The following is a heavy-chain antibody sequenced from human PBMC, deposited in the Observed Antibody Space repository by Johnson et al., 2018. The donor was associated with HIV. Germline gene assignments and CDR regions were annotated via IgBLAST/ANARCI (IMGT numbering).Heavy chain of an antibody. Sequence: VQLVESGGGLVQPGRSLRLSCAASGFTFSSYAMSWVRQAPGKGLEWVSAISGSGSSTHYAESVKGRFTISRDNSKNTLYLQMTSLRVEDPAIYYCAKAQGGVPSTWAAFDIWGQGTTVTVAS. CDR2: ISGSGSST. J-gene: IGHJ3*02. V-gene: IGHV3-23*04. D-gene: IGHD3-16*01. CDR3: AKAQGGVPSTWAAFDI. CDR1: GFTFSSYA.